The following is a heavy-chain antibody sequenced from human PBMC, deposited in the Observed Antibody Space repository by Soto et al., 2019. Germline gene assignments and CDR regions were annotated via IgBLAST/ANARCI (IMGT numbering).Heavy chain of an antibody. J-gene: IGHJ5*02. V-gene: IGHV4-4*02. D-gene: IGHD4-4*01. Sequence: QVQLQESGPGLVKPSGTLSLTCAVSGGSISSTNWWSWVRQPPGKGLEWIGEIYHSGNTNYNPSLQSRVTIYVDKSKNQASLTLSSVPAADTAVYYCAKAYDYSSNWFDPWGQGTLVTVSS. CDR1: GGSISSTNW. CDR2: IYHSGNT. CDR3: AKAYDYSSNWFDP.